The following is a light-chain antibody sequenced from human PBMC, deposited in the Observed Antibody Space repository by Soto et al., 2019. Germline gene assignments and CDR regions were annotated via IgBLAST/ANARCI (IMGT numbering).Light chain of an antibody. V-gene: IGLV1-40*01. Sequence: QSVLTQPPSVSGAQGQRVTISCTGTSSNIGAGYDGHWYQQLPGTAPKLLIYGNDNRPSGVPDRFSGSKSGTSASLAVTGLQAEYEADYYCQSYDSSLSGYVFGTGTQLTVL. CDR3: QSYDSSLSGYV. CDR1: SSNIGAGYD. J-gene: IGLJ1*01. CDR2: GND.